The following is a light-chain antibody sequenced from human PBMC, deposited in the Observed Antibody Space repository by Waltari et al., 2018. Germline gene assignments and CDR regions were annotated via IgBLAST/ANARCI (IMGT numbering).Light chain of an antibody. Sequence: EIVLTQSPGTLSLSPGETATLSCRASQNIATHLAWFQQRTGQAPRVLIYDSSNRAPGSPARFSGSGSGTDFTLTNTSLEAEDYGIYYCREHNSWPRRTFGQGARLDIK. CDR2: DSS. CDR3: REHNSWPRRT. J-gene: IGKJ5*01. CDR1: QNIATH. V-gene: IGKV3-11*01.